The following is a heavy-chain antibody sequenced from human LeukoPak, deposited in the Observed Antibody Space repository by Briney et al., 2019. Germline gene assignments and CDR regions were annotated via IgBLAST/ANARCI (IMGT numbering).Heavy chain of an antibody. Sequence: GGSLRLSCAASGFTFSSYWMSWVRQAPGKGLEWVANIKQDGSEENFVDSVKGRFTISRDNAKKSLYLQMNSLRAEDTAVYYCARRLPTAWGADYWGQGTLVTVSS. V-gene: IGHV3-7*03. CDR3: ARRLPTAWGADY. CDR2: IKQDGSEE. CDR1: GFTFSSYW. D-gene: IGHD7-27*01. J-gene: IGHJ4*02.